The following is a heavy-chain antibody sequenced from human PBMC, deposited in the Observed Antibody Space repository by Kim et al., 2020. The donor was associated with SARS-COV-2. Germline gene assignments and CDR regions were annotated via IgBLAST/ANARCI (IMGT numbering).Heavy chain of an antibody. D-gene: IGHD2-2*01. Sequence: GGSLRLSCAASGFTFSSYAMSWVRQAPGKGLEWVSAISGSGGSTYYADSVKGRFTISRDNSKNTLYLQMNSLRAEDTAVYYCARERGLDIVVVPAAPLYYYGMDVWGQGTTVTVSS. CDR2: ISGSGGST. CDR1: GFTFSSYA. CDR3: ARERGLDIVVVPAAPLYYYGMDV. J-gene: IGHJ6*02. V-gene: IGHV3-23*01.